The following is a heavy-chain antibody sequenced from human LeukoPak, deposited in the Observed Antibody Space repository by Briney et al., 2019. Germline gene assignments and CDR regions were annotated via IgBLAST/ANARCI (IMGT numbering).Heavy chain of an antibody. V-gene: IGHV4-34*01. CDR1: GGSFSGYY. D-gene: IGHD7-27*01. CDR3: ARGFRGDNFDY. Sequence: PSETLSLTCAVYGGSFSGYYWSWIRQPPGKGLEWIGEINHSGSTNYNPSLKSRVTISVDTSKNQFSLKLSSVTATDTAVYFCARGFRGDNFDYWGQGTLVTVSS. CDR2: INHSGST. J-gene: IGHJ4*02.